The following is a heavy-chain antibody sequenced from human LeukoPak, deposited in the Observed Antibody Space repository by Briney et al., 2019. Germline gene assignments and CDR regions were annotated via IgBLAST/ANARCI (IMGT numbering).Heavy chain of an antibody. CDR1: GGSISNYY. J-gene: IGHJ5*02. CDR3: VRGPYGSSISNWFDP. CDR2: TYYRGDT. V-gene: IGHV4-59*01. Sequence: PSETQSLTCTVSGGSISNYYWSWIRQPPGKGLEWIGYTYYRGDTYNNASLKSRVSFSVDTSQKQFSLKLKSVTAADTAVYYCVRGPYGSSISNWFDPWGQGILVIVSS. D-gene: IGHD3-10*01.